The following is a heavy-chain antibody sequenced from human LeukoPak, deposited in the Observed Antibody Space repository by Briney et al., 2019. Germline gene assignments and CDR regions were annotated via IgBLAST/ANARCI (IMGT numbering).Heavy chain of an antibody. Sequence: GGSLRLSCAASGFTFSSYGVHWVRQAPGKGLEWVAVISYDGSNKYYADSVKGRFTISRDNSKNTLYLQVNSLRAEDTAVYYCAKDLDYWGQGTLVTVSS. V-gene: IGHV3-30*18. CDR1: GFTFSSYG. J-gene: IGHJ4*02. CDR2: ISYDGSNK. CDR3: AKDLDY.